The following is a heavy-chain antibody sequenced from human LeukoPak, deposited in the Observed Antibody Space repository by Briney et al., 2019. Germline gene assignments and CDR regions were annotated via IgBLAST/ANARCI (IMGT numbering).Heavy chain of an antibody. V-gene: IGHV3-7*04. CDR2: IKQDGSEK. Sequence: GGSLRLSCAASGFTFRNYWMTWVRQAPGKGLEWVATIKQDGSEKFFLDSVKGRFTISRDNVKNLLYLQINSLRAEDTAVYYCARDDNYGSDYWGQGTLVTVSS. CDR3: ARDDNYGSDY. J-gene: IGHJ4*02. D-gene: IGHD3-10*01. CDR1: GFTFRNYW.